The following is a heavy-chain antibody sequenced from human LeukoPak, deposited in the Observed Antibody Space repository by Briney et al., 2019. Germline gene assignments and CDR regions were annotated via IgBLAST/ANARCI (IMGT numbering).Heavy chain of an antibody. CDR2: IIPIFGTA. D-gene: IGHD5-18*01. J-gene: IGHJ6*03. CDR3: ARLSRYSYGPELRTKYYYYMDV. CDR1: GGTFSSYA. V-gene: IGHV1-69*05. Sequence: SVKVSCKASGGTFSSYAISWVRQAPGQGLEWMGGIIPIFGTADYAQKFQGRVTITTDESTSTAYMELSSLRSEDTAVYYCARLSRYSYGPELRTKYYYYMDVWGKGTTVTVSS.